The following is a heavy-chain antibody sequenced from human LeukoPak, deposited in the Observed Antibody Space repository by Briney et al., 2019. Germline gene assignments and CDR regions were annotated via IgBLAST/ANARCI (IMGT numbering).Heavy chain of an antibody. CDR1: GGSISSYY. CDR3: ARHGVGVRGAAFDY. J-gene: IGHJ4*02. CDR2: IYYSGST. Sequence: SESLSLTCTVSGGSISSYYWSWIRQPPGKGLEWIGYIYYSGSTNYNPSLKSRVTISVDTSKNQFSLKLSSVTAADTAVYYCARHGVGVRGAAFDYWGQGTLVTVSS. V-gene: IGHV4-59*08. D-gene: IGHD3-10*01.